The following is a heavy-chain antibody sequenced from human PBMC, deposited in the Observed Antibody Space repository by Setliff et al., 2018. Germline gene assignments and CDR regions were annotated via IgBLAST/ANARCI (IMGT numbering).Heavy chain of an antibody. CDR1: GFVFGTYG. Sequence: PGGSLRLSCAASGFVFGTYGMHWVRQAPGKGLDWVASVRFDGSYKVYADSVKGRFTISRDNSENTLFLQMTSLRPEDTDIYYCAKVKKPLIRGSGFDYWGRGTLVTVSS. CDR3: AKVKKPLIRGSGFDY. D-gene: IGHD2-8*01. CDR2: VRFDGSYK. J-gene: IGHJ4*02. V-gene: IGHV3-30*02.